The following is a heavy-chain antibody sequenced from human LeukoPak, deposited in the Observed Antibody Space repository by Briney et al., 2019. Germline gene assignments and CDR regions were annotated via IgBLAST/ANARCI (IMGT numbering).Heavy chain of an antibody. Sequence: ASVKVSCKVSGYTLTELSMHWVRQAPGKGLEWMGGFDPEDGETIYAQEFQGRVTMTEDTSTDTAYMELSSLRSEDTAVYYCADFDWFTPRKNWFDPWGQGTLVTVSS. V-gene: IGHV1-24*01. CDR3: ADFDWFTPRKNWFDP. D-gene: IGHD3-9*01. J-gene: IGHJ5*02. CDR1: GYTLTELS. CDR2: FDPEDGET.